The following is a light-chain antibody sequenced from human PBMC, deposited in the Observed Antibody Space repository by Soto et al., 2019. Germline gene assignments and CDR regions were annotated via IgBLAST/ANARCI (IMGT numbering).Light chain of an antibody. J-gene: IGKJ1*01. Sequence: EIVMTQSPATLSVSPGERATLSCRAGQSVSSNLAWYQQKPGQAPSLLIYGASTRATGIPARFSGSGSGTEFTLTISSLQSEDFAVYYCQQYNNWPLWTFGQGTKVDIK. CDR3: QQYNNWPLWT. CDR2: GAS. CDR1: QSVSSN. V-gene: IGKV3-15*01.